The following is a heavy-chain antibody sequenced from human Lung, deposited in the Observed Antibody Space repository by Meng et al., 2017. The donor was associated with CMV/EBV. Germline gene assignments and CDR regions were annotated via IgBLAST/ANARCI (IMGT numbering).Heavy chain of an antibody. CDR2: ISAYNGNT. D-gene: IGHD2-2*01. Sequence: AAVXVSRXASGYTFTSYGISWVRQAPGQGLEWMGWISAYNGNTNYAQKLQGRVTMTTDTSTGTAYMELRSLRSNDTAVYYCAGNRYCSSTSCYFDYWGQGXLVTVSS. J-gene: IGHJ4*02. CDR1: GYTFTSYG. V-gene: IGHV1-18*01. CDR3: AGNRYCSSTSCYFDY.